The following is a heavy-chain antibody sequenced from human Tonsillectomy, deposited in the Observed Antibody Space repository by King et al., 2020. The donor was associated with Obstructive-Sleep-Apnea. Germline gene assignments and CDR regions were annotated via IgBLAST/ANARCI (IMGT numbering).Heavy chain of an antibody. CDR2: ISSGSSYT. CDR3: ARKRVAWNHMVYGMDV. V-gene: IGHV3-11*06. J-gene: IGHJ6*02. Sequence: VQLVESGGGLVKPGGSLRLSCAASGFTFSDYYMTWVRQAPGKGLEGVSYISSGSSYTNYADSVKGRFTISRDNAKNSLYLQMNSLRAEDTAVYYCARKRVAWNHMVYGMDVWGPGTTVTVS. D-gene: IGHD1-14*01. CDR1: GFTFSDYY.